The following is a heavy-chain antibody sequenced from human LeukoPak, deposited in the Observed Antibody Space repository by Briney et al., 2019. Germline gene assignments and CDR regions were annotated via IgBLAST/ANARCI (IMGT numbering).Heavy chain of an antibody. CDR2: ISESGAST. Sequence: GGSLRLSCSVSAFTFNTFDNFAMNWVRQAPGKGLEWVAAISESGASTYYAASVKGRFTISRDNSENTLYLQMNSLRAEDTAVYYCAKRGYCSGGSCHVRSYYYMDVWGKGTTVTISS. V-gene: IGHV3-23*01. D-gene: IGHD2-15*01. CDR1: AFTFNTFDNFA. J-gene: IGHJ6*03. CDR3: AKRGYCSGGSCHVRSYYYMDV.